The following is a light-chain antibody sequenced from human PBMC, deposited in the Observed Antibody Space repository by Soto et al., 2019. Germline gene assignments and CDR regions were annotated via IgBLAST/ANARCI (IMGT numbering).Light chain of an antibody. CDR2: GAS. Sequence: EIVFTQSPGTLSLSPGERATLSCRASQSVSSSYLAWYQQKPGQPPRILIYGASSRDTGIPDRFSGSGSGTDFTLTISSLEPEDFSVFYCQHYDSSPITFGQGTRLEIK. CDR1: QSVSSSY. CDR3: QHYDSSPIT. V-gene: IGKV3-20*01. J-gene: IGKJ5*01.